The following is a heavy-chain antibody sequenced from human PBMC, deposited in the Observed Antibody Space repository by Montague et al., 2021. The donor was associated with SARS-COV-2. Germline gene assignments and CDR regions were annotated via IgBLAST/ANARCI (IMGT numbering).Heavy chain of an antibody. J-gene: IGHJ4*02. Sequence: SETLSLTCTVSGASVASGNFYWSWIRQPPGKGLEWIGYMYYTGHTNYNPSLESRVTMPVDPSKNQFSLTLTSVTAAGTAAYYCARSRANVPSRPGFDYWGQGALVTVSS. CDR2: MYYTGHT. V-gene: IGHV4-61*01. D-gene: IGHD6-6*01. CDR1: GASVASGNFY. CDR3: ARSRANVPSRPGFDY.